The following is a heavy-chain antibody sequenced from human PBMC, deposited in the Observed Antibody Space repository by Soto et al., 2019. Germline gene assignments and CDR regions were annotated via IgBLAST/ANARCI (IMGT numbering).Heavy chain of an antibody. J-gene: IGHJ6*02. CDR1: GFTFSSYA. CDR3: AELGVDEYSRGWYMGRGMDV. D-gene: IGHD6-19*01. Sequence: PGGSLRLSCAAYGFTFSSYAMSWVRQAPGKGLEWVSAISGSGGSTYYADSVKGRFTISRDNSKNPLYLQMNSLRAEYTAVYYCAELGVDEYSRGWYMGRGMDVWGQGTTVTSP. CDR2: ISGSGGST. V-gene: IGHV3-23*01.